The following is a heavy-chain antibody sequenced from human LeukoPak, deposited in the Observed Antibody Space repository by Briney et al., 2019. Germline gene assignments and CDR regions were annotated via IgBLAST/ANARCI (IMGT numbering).Heavy chain of an antibody. J-gene: IGHJ4*02. D-gene: IGHD2-15*01. CDR1: GFTFSSYS. CDR2: ISSSSSYI. V-gene: IGHV3-21*01. Sequence: GALRLSCAASGFTFSSYSMNWVRQAPGKGLEWVSSISSSSSYIYYADSVKGRFTISRDNAKNSLYLQMNSLRAEDTAVYYCARDVGYCSGGSCSNFDYWGQGTLVTVSS. CDR3: ARDVGYCSGGSCSNFDY.